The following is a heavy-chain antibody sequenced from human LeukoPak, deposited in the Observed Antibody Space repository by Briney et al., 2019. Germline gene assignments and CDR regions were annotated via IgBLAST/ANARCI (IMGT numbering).Heavy chain of an antibody. Sequence: GASVKVSCKASGYTFTSYGISWVRQAPGQGLEWMGWISAYNGNTNYAQKLQGRVTMTTDTSTSTAYMELSSLRSEDTAVYYCARGLVFGSGWWRYYYGMDVWGQGTTVTVSS. CDR3: ARGLVFGSGWWRYYYGMDV. D-gene: IGHD6-19*01. CDR1: GYTFTSYG. J-gene: IGHJ6*02. CDR2: ISAYNGNT. V-gene: IGHV1-18*01.